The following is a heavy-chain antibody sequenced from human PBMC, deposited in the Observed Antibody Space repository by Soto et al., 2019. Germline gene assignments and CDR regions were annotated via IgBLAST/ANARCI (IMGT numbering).Heavy chain of an antibody. J-gene: IGHJ4*02. CDR1: GFTFSSYG. CDR2: ISYDGSNK. D-gene: IGHD4-17*01. CDR3: AKDRGYGDLDY. Sequence: QMQLVESGGGVVQPGRSLRLSCAASGFTFSSYGMHWVRQAPGKGLEWMAVISYDGSNKYYADSVKGRFTISRDNSKNPLYLQMNSLRPEDTAVYYCAKDRGYGDLDYWGQGTLVTVSS. V-gene: IGHV3-30*18.